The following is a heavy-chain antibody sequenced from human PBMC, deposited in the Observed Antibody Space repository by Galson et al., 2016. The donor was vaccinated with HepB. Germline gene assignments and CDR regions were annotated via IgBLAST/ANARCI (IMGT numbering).Heavy chain of an antibody. CDR1: EFTFSDYG. D-gene: IGHD6-6*01. CDR2: IWYDGSSK. Sequence: SLRLSCAASEFTFSDYGIHWVRQAPGKGLEWVAFIWYDGSSKCYADSVKGRFTISRNNSKNTIYLQMSSLRAEDTALYYCAREAYSTSSGRLEYWGQGILVTVSS. V-gene: IGHV3-33*01. J-gene: IGHJ4*02. CDR3: AREAYSTSSGRLEY.